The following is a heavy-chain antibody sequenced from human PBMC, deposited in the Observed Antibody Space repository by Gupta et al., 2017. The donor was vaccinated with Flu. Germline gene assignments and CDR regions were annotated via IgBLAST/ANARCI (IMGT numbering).Heavy chain of an antibody. Sequence: QVQLVESGGGVVQPGRSLRLSCAASGFTFSSYGMHWVRQAPGKGLEWVAVIWYDGSNKYYADSVKGRFTISRDNSKNTLYLQMNSLRAEDTAVYYCARELYDFWSGYSERGLGYWGQGTLVTVSS. CDR2: IWYDGSNK. J-gene: IGHJ4*02. CDR1: GFTFSSYG. CDR3: ARELYDFWSGYSERGLGY. D-gene: IGHD3-3*01. V-gene: IGHV3-33*01.